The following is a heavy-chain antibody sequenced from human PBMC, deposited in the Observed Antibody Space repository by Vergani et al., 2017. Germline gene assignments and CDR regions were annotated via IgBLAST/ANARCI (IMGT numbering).Heavy chain of an antibody. V-gene: IGHV3-30*02. D-gene: IGHD1-20*01. CDR2: IRYDGSNK. Sequence: VQLVESGGGLVQPGRSLRLSCTASGFTFGDYAMSWFRQAPGKGLEWVAFIRYDGSNKYYADSVKGRFTISRDNSKNTLYLQMNSLRVEDTAVYYCAKGYNWGEDYWGQGSLVTVSS. CDR3: AKGYNWGEDY. J-gene: IGHJ4*02. CDR1: GFTFGDYA.